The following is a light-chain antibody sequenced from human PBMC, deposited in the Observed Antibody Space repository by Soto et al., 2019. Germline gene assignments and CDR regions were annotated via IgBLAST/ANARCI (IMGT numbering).Light chain of an antibody. CDR1: SSDVGSYNP. V-gene: IGLV2-23*02. J-gene: IGLJ2*01. CDR3: CSYAGSSTFV. CDR2: EVS. Sequence: QSVLTQPASVSGSPGQSITISCTGTSSDVGSYNPVSWYQQHPGKAPKLMIYEVSKRPSGVSNRFSGSKSGNTASLTISGLQAEDEADYYCCSYAGSSTFVFGGGTKVTVL.